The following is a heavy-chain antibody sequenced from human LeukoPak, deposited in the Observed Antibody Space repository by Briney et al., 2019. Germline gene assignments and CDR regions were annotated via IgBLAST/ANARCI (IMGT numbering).Heavy chain of an antibody. CDR3: VSDRETQEQI. J-gene: IGHJ3*02. CDR1: GFTFRRHN. Sequence: GGSLRLSCSGSGFTFRRHNMHWVRQAPGKGLEYVSAISYNGDSTYYVDSVKGRFTISRDNSKNTLDLQMSSLRPEDTAVYYCVSDRETQEQIWGPGTLVTVSS. D-gene: IGHD1-26*01. CDR2: ISYNGDST. V-gene: IGHV3-64D*09.